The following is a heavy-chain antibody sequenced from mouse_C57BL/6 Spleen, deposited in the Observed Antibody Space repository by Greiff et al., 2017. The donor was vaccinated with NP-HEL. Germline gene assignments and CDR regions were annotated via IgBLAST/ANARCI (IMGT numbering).Heavy chain of an antibody. CDR3: ATTVVATEYFDY. CDR1: GYTFTDYN. D-gene: IGHD1-1*01. V-gene: IGHV1-22*01. CDR2: INPNNGGT. J-gene: IGHJ2*01. Sequence: VQLQQSGPELVKPGASVKMSCKASGYTFTDYNMHWVKQSHGKSLEWIGYINPNNGGTSYNQKFKGKATLTVNKSSSTAYMELRSLTSEDSAVYYCATTVVATEYFDYWGQGTTLTVSS.